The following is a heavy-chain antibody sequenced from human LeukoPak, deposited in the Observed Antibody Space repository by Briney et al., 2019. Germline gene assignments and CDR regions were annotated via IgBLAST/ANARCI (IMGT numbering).Heavy chain of an antibody. CDR1: GFTFSDYY. V-gene: IGHV3-11*01. CDR3: AKRPYDAPGAFDI. J-gene: IGHJ3*02. CDR2: ISSSGSTI. Sequence: PGGSLRLSCAASGFTFSDYYMSWIRQAPGKGLEWVSYISSSGSTIYYADSVKGRFTISRDNSKNTLYLQMNSLRAEDTAIYYCAKRPYDAPGAFDIWGQGTMVTVSS. D-gene: IGHD5-12*01.